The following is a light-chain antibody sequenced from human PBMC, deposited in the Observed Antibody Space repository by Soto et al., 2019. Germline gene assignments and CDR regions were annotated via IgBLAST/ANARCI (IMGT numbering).Light chain of an antibody. Sequence: QSVLTQPPSVSAAPRQKVTISCSGSSSNIRNNYVSWYQQLPGTAPKLLIYDNNKRPSGIPDRFSGSKSGTSATLGITGLQTGDEADYYCGTWDSSLSAYVFGTGTKGHRP. J-gene: IGLJ1*01. CDR3: GTWDSSLSAYV. CDR1: SSNIRNNY. V-gene: IGLV1-51*01. CDR2: DNN.